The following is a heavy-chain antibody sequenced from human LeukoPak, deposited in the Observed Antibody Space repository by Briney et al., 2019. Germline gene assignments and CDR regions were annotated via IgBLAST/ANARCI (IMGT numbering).Heavy chain of an antibody. J-gene: IGHJ4*02. CDR2: INHSGSN. V-gene: IGHV4-34*01. CDR1: GGSFSGYY. Sequence: SETLSLTCAVYGGSFSGYYWSWIRQPPGKGLEWIGEINHSGSNNYNPSLKSRVTISVDTSKNQFSLKLSSVTAADTAVYYCARGDLDSGYDTWGQGTLVTVSS. CDR3: ARGDLDSGYDT. D-gene: IGHD5-12*01.